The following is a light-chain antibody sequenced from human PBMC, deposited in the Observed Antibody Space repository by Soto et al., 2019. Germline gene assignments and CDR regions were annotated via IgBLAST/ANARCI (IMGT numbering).Light chain of an antibody. CDR3: QQYNSYSIT. CDR2: GAS. CDR1: QSVSSN. Sequence: EIVMTRSPTTLYVSPGDRATLSSRASQSVSSNLAWYKQKPGQAPRIISYGASTRATGIPARFSGSGSGTEFTLTISSLQSEDFATYYCQQYNSYSITFGQGTRLEIK. V-gene: IGKV3-15*01. J-gene: IGKJ5*01.